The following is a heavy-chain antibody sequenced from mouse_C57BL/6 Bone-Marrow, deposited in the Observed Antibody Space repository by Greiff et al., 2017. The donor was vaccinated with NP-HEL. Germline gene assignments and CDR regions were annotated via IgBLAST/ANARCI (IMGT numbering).Heavy chain of an antibody. J-gene: IGHJ1*03. Sequence: DVKLVESGGGLVQPGESLKLSCVSNEYEFPSHDMSWVRKTPEKRLELVAAINSDGGSTYYPDTMERRFIISRDNTKKTLYLQMSSLRSEDTALYYCARTPSGSSYWYFDVWGTGTTVTVSS. CDR1: EYEFPSHD. V-gene: IGHV5-2*01. CDR3: ARTPSGSSYWYFDV. D-gene: IGHD1-1*01. CDR2: INSDGGST.